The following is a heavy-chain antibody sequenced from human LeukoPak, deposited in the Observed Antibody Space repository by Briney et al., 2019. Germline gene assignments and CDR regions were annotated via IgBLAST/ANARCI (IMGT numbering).Heavy chain of an antibody. V-gene: IGHV3-23*01. J-gene: IGHJ4*02. CDR2: ISGSGGST. D-gene: IGHD5-24*01. Sequence: GGSLRLSCAASGFPFSSYAMSWVRQAPGKGLEWVSAISGSGGSTYYADSVKGRFTISRDNSKNTLYLQMNSLRAEDTAVYYCASHRWEEMATIIGPFGYWGQGTLVTVSS. CDR3: ASHRWEEMATIIGPFGY. CDR1: GFPFSSYA.